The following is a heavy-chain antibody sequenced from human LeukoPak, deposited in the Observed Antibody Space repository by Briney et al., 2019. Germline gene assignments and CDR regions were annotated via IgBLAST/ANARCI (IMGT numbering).Heavy chain of an antibody. J-gene: IGHJ4*02. CDR2: IIPIFGTA. D-gene: IGHD6-13*01. CDR1: GYTFTSYG. V-gene: IGHV1-69*06. Sequence: GASVKVSCKASGYTFTSYGISWVRQAPGQGLEWMGGIIPIFGTANYAQKFQGRVTITADKSTSTAYMELSSLRSEDTAVYYCARGRYSSSWYYFDYWGQGTLVTVSS. CDR3: ARGRYSSSWYYFDY.